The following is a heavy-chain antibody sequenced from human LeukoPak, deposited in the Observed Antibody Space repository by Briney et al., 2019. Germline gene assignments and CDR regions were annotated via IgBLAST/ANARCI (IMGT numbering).Heavy chain of an antibody. CDR2: IRGKPNNYAT. CDR3: SRRDPSPSDNNWNYFES. V-gene: IGHV3-73*01. J-gene: IGHJ4*02. Sequence: WLYDIRGKPNNYATAYAASVKGRFTLSRDDSKNTAYLQMNSLTTEDTAVYYCSRRDPSPSDNNWNYFESWGQGTLVTVSA. D-gene: IGHD1-20*01.